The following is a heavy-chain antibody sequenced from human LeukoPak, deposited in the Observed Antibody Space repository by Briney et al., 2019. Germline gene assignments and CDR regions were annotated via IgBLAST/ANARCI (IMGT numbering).Heavy chain of an antibody. V-gene: IGHV4-39*01. CDR1: GGSISSSSYY. J-gene: IGHJ4*02. D-gene: IGHD3-10*01. CDR2: IYYSGST. Sequence: SETLSLTCTVSGGSISSSSYYWGWIRQPPGKGLEWIGSIYYSGSTYYNPSLKSRFTISVDTSKNQFSLKLTSVTAADTSVYYCARLRWFGDGDYFDSWGQGTLVTVSS. CDR3: ARLRWFGDGDYFDS.